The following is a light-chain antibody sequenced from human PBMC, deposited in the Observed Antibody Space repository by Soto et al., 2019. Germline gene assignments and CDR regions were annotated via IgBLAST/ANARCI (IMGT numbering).Light chain of an antibody. Sequence: EIVLTQSPDTLTLSPGERATLSCRASQSVGSSLAWYQQKPGQAPRLLIYDASNRATGIPARFSGSGSGTDFTLTISTLEPDDFSVYYCQQRSNWPPEVTFGPGTRVDI. CDR3: QQRSNWPPEVT. J-gene: IGKJ3*01. V-gene: IGKV3-11*01. CDR1: QSVGSS. CDR2: DAS.